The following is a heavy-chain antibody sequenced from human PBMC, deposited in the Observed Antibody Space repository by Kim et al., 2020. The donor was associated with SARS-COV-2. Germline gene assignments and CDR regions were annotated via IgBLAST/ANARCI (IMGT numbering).Heavy chain of an antibody. CDR3: AKDMYWGGFSVGY. Sequence: YADCMKRRFTIARDNSKNSLYMQMNRLRTEDTALYYCAKDMYWGGFSVGYWGQGTLVTVSS. V-gene: IGHV3-43*01. J-gene: IGHJ4*02. D-gene: IGHD3-10*01.